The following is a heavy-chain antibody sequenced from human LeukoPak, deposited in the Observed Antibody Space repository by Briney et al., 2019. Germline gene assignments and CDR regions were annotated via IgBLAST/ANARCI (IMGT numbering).Heavy chain of an antibody. Sequence: TGGSLRLSCAASGFTFSSYSMNWVRQAPGKGLEWVSSISSSSYIYYADSVKGRFTISRDNAKNSLYLQMNSLRAEDTAVYYCAREGSSGSYRRYYFDYWGQGTLVTVSS. V-gene: IGHV3-21*01. CDR2: ISSSSYI. CDR3: AREGSSGSYRRYYFDY. D-gene: IGHD1-26*01. CDR1: GFTFSSYS. J-gene: IGHJ4*02.